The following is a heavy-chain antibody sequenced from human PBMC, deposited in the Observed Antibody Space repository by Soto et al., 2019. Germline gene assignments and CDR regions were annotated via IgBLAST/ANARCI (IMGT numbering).Heavy chain of an antibody. V-gene: IGHV4-31*03. J-gene: IGHJ5*02. CDR3: ARLRIATNNYKWFDP. CDR1: AADLNSGNDC. Sequence: PSETQSLTYSVSAADLNSGNDCWRWMRPVPGKGLEWIGHIYVTGAVDYNPSLRDRITISQDTSERQFSLNLRLVTAADTAVYYCARLRIATNNYKWFDPWGQGTLVTVFS. D-gene: IGHD2-21*01. CDR2: IYVTGAV.